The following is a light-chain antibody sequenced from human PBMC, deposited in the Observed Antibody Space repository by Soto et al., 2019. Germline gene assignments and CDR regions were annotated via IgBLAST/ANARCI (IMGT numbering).Light chain of an antibody. J-gene: IGKJ2*02. CDR2: GAS. Sequence: EIVLTQSPGTLSLSPGERATLSCRASQSVSSNLLAWYQQKPGQAPRLLIFGASSRATGIPDRFSGSGSGTDFTLTISRLEPEEFAVDYCQQYGSSPSTFGQGTKLEIK. V-gene: IGKV3-20*01. CDR1: QSVSSNL. CDR3: QQYGSSPST.